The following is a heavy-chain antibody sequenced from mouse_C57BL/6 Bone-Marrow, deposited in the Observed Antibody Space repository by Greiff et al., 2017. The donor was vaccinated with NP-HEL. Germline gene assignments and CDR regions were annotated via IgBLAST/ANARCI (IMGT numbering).Heavy chain of an antibody. D-gene: IGHD1-1*01. J-gene: IGHJ4*01. Sequence: QVQLQQSGTELVKPGASVKLSCKASGYTFTSYWMHWVKQRPGQGLEWIGNINPSNGGTNYNEKFKSKATLTVDKSSSTAYMQLSSLTSEDSAVYYCARRDITTVVEGYAMGYWGQGTSVTVSS. CDR1: GYTFTSYW. CDR2: INPSNGGT. CDR3: ARRDITTVVEGYAMGY. V-gene: IGHV1-53*01.